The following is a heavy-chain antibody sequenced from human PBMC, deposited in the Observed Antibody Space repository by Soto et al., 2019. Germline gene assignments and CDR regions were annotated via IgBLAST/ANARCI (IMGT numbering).Heavy chain of an antibody. V-gene: IGHV1-69*01. CDR2: IIPIFGTA. CDR3: ARASPNYDFWSGYYRWSNYYYGMDV. D-gene: IGHD3-3*01. Sequence: SSVRSAERRVGNAFSCWWTTYVRQTPGQGLEWMGGIIPIFGTANYAQKFQGRVTITADESTSTAYMELSSLRSEDTAVYYCARASPNYDFWSGYYRWSNYYYGMDVWGQGTTVTVSS. J-gene: IGHJ6*02. CDR1: GNAFSCWW.